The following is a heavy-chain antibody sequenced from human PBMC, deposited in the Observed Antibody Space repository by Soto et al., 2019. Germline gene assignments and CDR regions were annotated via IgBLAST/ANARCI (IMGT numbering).Heavy chain of an antibody. CDR1: GFNVMSYW. CDR3: ARDIGFDYVN. J-gene: IGHJ4*02. V-gene: IGHV3-7*01. Sequence: PGGSLRLSCAVSGFNVMSYWMSWVRQAPGKGLEWVASAKEDGSELYYLHSVRGRFSMTRDSAGNALHLTMNYLSAEDTGVYFCARDIGFDYVNWGQGIPVTVSS. D-gene: IGHD3-16*01. CDR2: AKEDGSEL.